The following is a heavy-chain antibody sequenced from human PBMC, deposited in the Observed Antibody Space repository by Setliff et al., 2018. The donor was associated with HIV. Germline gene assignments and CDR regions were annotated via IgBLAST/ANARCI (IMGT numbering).Heavy chain of an antibody. CDR3: ARQASWGYYFDY. CDR2: IYPDDSDT. Sequence: GESLKISCKGSGYSFPTYWIGWVRQMPGKGLEWMGIIYPDDSDTRYSPSFQGQVTISADKSTSTAYVQWNSLKASDTAMYYCARQASWGYYFDYWGQGTLVTVSS. V-gene: IGHV5-51*01. CDR1: GYSFPTYW. D-gene: IGHD3-16*01. J-gene: IGHJ4*02.